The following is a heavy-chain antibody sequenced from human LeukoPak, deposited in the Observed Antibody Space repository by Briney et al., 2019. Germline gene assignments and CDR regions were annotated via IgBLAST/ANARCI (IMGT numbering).Heavy chain of an antibody. V-gene: IGHV4-4*08. CDR2: IHKRGFT. CDR1: GASVSKDF. CDR3: SRTLWNSNSSR. Sequence: PSETLSLTCTVSGASVSKDFRCWVRQPPGREPEWTGCIHKRGFTNYNPPPKSRVTISRDTPKKQFSLTLRAVTPPDTALYYCSRTLWNSNSSRWGQGTLVTVSS. J-gene: IGHJ4*02. D-gene: IGHD6-6*01.